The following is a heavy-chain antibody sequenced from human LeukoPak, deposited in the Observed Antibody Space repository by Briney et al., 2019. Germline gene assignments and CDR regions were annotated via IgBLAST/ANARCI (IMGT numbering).Heavy chain of an antibody. Sequence: SETLSLTCTVSGGSISSSSYYWGWIRQPPGKGLEWIGSIYYSGSTYYNPSLKSRVTISVDTSKNQLSLKLSSVTAADTAVYYCARLRWYRQLDYYYYMDVWGKGTTVTISS. V-gene: IGHV4-39*01. CDR3: ARLRWYRQLDYYYYMDV. D-gene: IGHD4-23*01. CDR1: GGSISSSSYY. J-gene: IGHJ6*03. CDR2: IYYSGST.